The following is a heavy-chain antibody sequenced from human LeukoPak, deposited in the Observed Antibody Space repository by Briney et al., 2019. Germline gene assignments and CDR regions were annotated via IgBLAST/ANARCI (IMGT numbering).Heavy chain of an antibody. Sequence: PGGSLRLSCAASGFTSDDYAMHWVRQAPGKGLEWVSSISWNSGSIGYADSVKGRFTISRDNAKNSLYLQMNSLRAEDTALYYCAKVLNRRAIVTGVNFDYWGQGTLVTVSS. CDR1: GFTSDDYA. D-gene: IGHD5-18*01. V-gene: IGHV3-9*02. CDR2: ISWNSGSI. CDR3: AKVLNRRAIVTGVNFDY. J-gene: IGHJ4*02.